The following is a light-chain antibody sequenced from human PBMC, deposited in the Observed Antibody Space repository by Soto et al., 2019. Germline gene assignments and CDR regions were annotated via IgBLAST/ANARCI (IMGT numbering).Light chain of an antibody. CDR1: SSDVGGYNY. J-gene: IGLJ1*01. Sequence: QSALTQPASVSGSPGQSITISCTGTSSDVGGYNYVSWYQQYPGKAPKLMIYDVSNRPSGVSNHFSGSKSGNTASLTISGLQAEDEADYYCSSYTISNTLVFGSGTKVTVL. CDR2: DVS. V-gene: IGLV2-14*01. CDR3: SSYTISNTLV.